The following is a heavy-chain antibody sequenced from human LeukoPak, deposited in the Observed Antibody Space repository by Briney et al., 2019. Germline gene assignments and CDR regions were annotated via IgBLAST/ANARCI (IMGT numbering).Heavy chain of an antibody. CDR2: IYYSGST. Sequence: SETLSLTCTVSGGSISSHYWSWIRQPPGKGLEWIGYIYYSGSTNYSPSLKSRVTISVDTSKNQFSLKLSSVTAADTAVYYCARVPGYSYVSYYYYYMDVWGKGTTVTVSS. D-gene: IGHD5-18*01. V-gene: IGHV4-59*11. CDR3: ARVPGYSYVSYYYYYMDV. J-gene: IGHJ6*03. CDR1: GGSISSHY.